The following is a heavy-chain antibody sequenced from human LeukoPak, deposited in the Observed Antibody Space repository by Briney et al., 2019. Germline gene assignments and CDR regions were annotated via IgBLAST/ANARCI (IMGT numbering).Heavy chain of an antibody. V-gene: IGHV3-7*01. D-gene: IGHD2/OR15-2a*01. CDR2: VKQDGSEK. CDR1: GFTFSSYW. CDR3: ARGPTRANSSDY. Sequence: GGSLRLSCAASGFTFSSYWMSWVRQAPGKGLEWVANVKQDGSEKYYVDSVKGRFTISRDNAKNSLYLQMNSLRTEDTAMYYCARGPTRANSSDYWGQGTLVTVSS. J-gene: IGHJ4*02.